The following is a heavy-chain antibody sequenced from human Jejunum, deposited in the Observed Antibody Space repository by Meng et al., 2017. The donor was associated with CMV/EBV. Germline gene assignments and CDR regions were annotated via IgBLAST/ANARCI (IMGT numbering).Heavy chain of an antibody. V-gene: IGHV4-4*07. Sequence: AHLRDCAPGFVNPSEPLSLTCTVSGASIRDYFWTWIRQPAGKGLEWIARVYSTGTTDYNPSLKSRVTMSVDVSKNQFSLKLNSVTAADTAVYYCARIGVATTFDYWGQGTLVTVSS. CDR3: ARIGVATTFDY. CDR2: VYSTGTT. D-gene: IGHD5-12*01. CDR1: GASIRDYF. J-gene: IGHJ4*02.